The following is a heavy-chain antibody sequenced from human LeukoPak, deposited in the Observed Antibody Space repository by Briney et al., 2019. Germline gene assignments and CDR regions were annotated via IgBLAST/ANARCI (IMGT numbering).Heavy chain of an antibody. CDR3: ARRRGYSYEPFDY. Sequence: SETLSLTCTVSGGSISSGDYYWSWIRQPPGKGLEWIGYVYYSGSTYYNPSLKSRVTISVDTSKNQFSLKLSSVTAADTAVYYCARRRGYSYEPFDYWGQGTLVTVSS. V-gene: IGHV4-30-4*08. D-gene: IGHD5-18*01. J-gene: IGHJ4*02. CDR1: GGSISSGDYY. CDR2: VYYSGST.